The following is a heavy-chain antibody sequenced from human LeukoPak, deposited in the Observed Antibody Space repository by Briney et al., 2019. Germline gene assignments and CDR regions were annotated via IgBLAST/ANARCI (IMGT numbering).Heavy chain of an antibody. Sequence: GESLKISCKASGYRFTSYWIAWVRQMPGKGLEWMGIIYPGDSDTRYSPSFQGQVTISADKSISTAYLQWSSLKASDTAMYYCARRRGNYWFDPWGQGTLVTVSS. CDR2: IYPGDSDT. D-gene: IGHD1-26*01. V-gene: IGHV5-51*01. CDR1: GYRFTSYW. J-gene: IGHJ5*02. CDR3: ARRRGNYWFDP.